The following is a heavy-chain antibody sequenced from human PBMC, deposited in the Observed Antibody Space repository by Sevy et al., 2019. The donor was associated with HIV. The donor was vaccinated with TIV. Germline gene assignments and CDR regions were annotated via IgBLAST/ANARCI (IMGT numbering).Heavy chain of an antibody. D-gene: IGHD4-4*01. J-gene: IGHJ4*02. CDR1: GGSISSADYY. CDR3: ATSKNDYTNALDFDY. V-gene: IGHV4-30-4*01. CDR2: IYYSGST. Sequence: SETLSLTCTVSGGSISSADYYWSWIRQPSGKGLEWIGYIYYSGSTYYSPSLKSRITISVDTSKNQFSLKLSSVTAAETAVYYCATSKNDYTNALDFDYRGQGTLVTVSS.